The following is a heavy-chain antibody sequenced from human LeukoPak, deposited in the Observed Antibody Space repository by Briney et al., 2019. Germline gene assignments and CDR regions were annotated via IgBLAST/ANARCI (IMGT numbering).Heavy chain of an antibody. V-gene: IGHV3-23*01. D-gene: IGHD2-8*02. CDR2: IFPSGGEI. CDR3: ATYRQVLLPFES. CDR1: GFTLSHSA. J-gene: IGHJ4*02. Sequence: PGGSLRLSCVASGFTLSHSAMSWVRQPPGKGLEWVSSIFPSGGEIHYAGSVRGRFTTSRDNSKSTLSLQMNSLRAEDTAIYYCATYRQVLLPFESWGQGTLVTVSS.